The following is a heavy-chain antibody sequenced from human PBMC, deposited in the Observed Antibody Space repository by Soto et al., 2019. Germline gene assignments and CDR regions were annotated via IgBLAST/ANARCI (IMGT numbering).Heavy chain of an antibody. CDR3: AKDSDIVVVVAAIR. CDR2: ISGSGGST. CDR1: GFTFSSYA. D-gene: IGHD2-15*01. Sequence: GGALRLSCAASGFTFSSYAMSWVRQAPGKGLEWVSAISGSGGSTYYADSVKGRFTISRDNSKNTLYLQMNSLRAEDTAVYYCAKDSDIVVVVAAIRWGQGTLVTVSS. J-gene: IGHJ4*02. V-gene: IGHV3-23*01.